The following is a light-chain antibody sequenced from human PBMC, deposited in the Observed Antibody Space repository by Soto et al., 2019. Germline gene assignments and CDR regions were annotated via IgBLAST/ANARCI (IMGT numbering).Light chain of an antibody. CDR3: QQYGSSPLP. Sequence: EIVNTQSPATLSLSPGERATLSCRASQSVSSSYLAWYQQKPGQAPRLLIYGASTRATGIPARFSGSGSGTEFTLTISSLQSEDVAVYYCQQYGSSPLPFGGGTKVGIK. J-gene: IGKJ4*01. V-gene: IGKV3-20*01. CDR2: GAS. CDR1: QSVSSSY.